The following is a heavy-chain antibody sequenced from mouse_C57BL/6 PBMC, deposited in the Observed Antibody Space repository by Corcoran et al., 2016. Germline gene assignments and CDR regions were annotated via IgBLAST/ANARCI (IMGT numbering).Heavy chain of an antibody. CDR2: INPNNGGT. CDR3: ARLSTRPRAMDY. CDR1: GYTFTDYN. D-gene: IGHD3-1*01. J-gene: IGHJ4*01. Sequence: EVQLQQSGPELVKPGASVKIPCKASGYTFTDYNMDWVKQSHGKSLEWIGDINPNNGGTIYNQKFKGKATLTVDKSSSTAYMELRSLTSEDTAVYYCARLSTRPRAMDYWGQGPSVTVSS. V-gene: IGHV1-18*01.